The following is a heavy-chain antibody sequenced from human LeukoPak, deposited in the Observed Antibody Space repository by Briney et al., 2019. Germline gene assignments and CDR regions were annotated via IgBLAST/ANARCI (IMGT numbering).Heavy chain of an antibody. J-gene: IGHJ5*02. V-gene: IGHV4-30-4*08. CDR1: GGSISSGDYY. CDR2: IYYSGST. D-gene: IGHD6-19*01. Sequence: SQTLSLTCTVSGGSISSGDYYWSWIRQPPGKGLEWIGYIYYSGSTYYNPSLKSLVTISVDTSKNQFSLKLSSVTAADTAVYYCARSSSGWYKDNWFDPWGQGTLVTVSS. CDR3: ARSSSGWYKDNWFDP.